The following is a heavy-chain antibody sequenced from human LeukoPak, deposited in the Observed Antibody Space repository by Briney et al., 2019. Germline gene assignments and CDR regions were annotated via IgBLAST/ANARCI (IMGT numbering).Heavy chain of an antibody. V-gene: IGHV4-59*08. CDR1: GGSISSYY. CDR2: IYYSGST. Sequence: SETLSLTCTVSGGSISSYYWSWIRQPPGKGLEWIGYIYYSGSTNYYPSLKSRVTISVDTSKNQFSLKVSSVTAADTAVYYCARLGDGYKLDNWGQGTLVTVSS. J-gene: IGHJ4*02. CDR3: ARLGDGYKLDN. D-gene: IGHD5-24*01.